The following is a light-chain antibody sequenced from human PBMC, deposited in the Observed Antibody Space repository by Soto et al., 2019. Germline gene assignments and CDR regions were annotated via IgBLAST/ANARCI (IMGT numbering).Light chain of an antibody. CDR1: SSDVGGYNY. V-gene: IGLV2-14*01. Sequence: QSVLTQPASVSGSPGQSITISCTGTSSDVGGYNYVSWYQQHPGKAPKLMIYEVTNRPSGVSNRFSGSKFGNTASLTISGLQAEDEADYYCSSYTGSNTWVFGGGTKLTVL. J-gene: IGLJ3*02. CDR3: SSYTGSNTWV. CDR2: EVT.